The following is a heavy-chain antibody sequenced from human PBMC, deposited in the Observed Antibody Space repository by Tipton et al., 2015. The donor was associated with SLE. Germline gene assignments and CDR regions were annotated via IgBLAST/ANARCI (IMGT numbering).Heavy chain of an antibody. CDR2: INSDGSST. J-gene: IGHJ2*01. Sequence: AVSGFTFSSYWMHWVRQAPGKGLVWVSRINSDGSSTSYADSVKGRFTISRDNAKNTLYLQMNSLRAEDTAVYYCARADWGSPWYFDLWGRGTRVTVSS. CDR1: GFTFSSYW. V-gene: IGHV3-74*01. CDR3: ARADWGSPWYFDL. D-gene: IGHD7-27*01.